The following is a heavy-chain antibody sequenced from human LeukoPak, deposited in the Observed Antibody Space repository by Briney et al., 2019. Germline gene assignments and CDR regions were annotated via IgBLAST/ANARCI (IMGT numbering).Heavy chain of an antibody. J-gene: IGHJ4*02. CDR1: GFNFANYW. V-gene: IGHV5-51*01. CDR2: IYPGDSDT. D-gene: IGHD3-16*01. Sequence: GESLKISCKGSGFNFANYWIAWVRQMPGRGLEWMGVIYPGDSDTRYSPSFQGQVTISADKSISTAYLQWGGLKASDTAMYYCAKQSKRGGSFTPFDCWGQGTLVTVSS. CDR3: AKQSKRGGSFTPFDC.